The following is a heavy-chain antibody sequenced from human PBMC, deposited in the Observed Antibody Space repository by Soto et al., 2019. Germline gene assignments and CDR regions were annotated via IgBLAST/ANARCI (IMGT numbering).Heavy chain of an antibody. J-gene: IGHJ6*03. Sequence: PSETLSLTCTVSGGSISSYYWSWIRQPPGKGLEWIGYIYYSGSTNYNPPLKSRVTISVDTSKNQFSLKLSSVTAADTAVYYCAGVITIFGVVHVYYMDVWGKGTTVTVSS. D-gene: IGHD3-3*01. V-gene: IGHV4-59*01. CDR1: GGSISSYY. CDR3: AGVITIFGVVHVYYMDV. CDR2: IYYSGST.